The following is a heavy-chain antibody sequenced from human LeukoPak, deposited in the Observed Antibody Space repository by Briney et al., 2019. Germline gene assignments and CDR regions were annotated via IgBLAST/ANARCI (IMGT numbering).Heavy chain of an antibody. CDR1: GYTFTDYY. D-gene: IGHD3-3*01. J-gene: IGHJ4*02. Sequence: ASVKVSRKASGYTFTDYYLHWVRQAPGQGLEWMGWINPNSGGTEYGQKFQGRVTMTRDTSISTVYMEMSRLRSDDTAVYYCARGSITISGVIIRALDNWGQGTLVTVSS. CDR2: INPNSGGT. V-gene: IGHV1-2*02. CDR3: ARGSITISGVIIRALDN.